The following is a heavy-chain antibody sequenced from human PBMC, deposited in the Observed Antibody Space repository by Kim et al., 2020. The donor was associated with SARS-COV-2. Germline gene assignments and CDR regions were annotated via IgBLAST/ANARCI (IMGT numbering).Heavy chain of an antibody. J-gene: IGHJ6*02. Sequence: QGRVTITADESTSTAYMELSSLRSEDTAVYYCARAHRESSPEYYYYGMDVWGQGTTVTVSS. CDR3: ARAHRESSPEYYYYGMDV. V-gene: IGHV1-69*01.